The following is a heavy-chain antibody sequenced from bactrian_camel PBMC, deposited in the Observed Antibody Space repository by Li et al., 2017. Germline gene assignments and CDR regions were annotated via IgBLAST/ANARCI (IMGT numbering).Heavy chain of an antibody. Sequence: QVQLVESGGGSVQAGGSLRLSCAASGYTYSSYCMGWFRQAPGKEREGVAVIDSDGLAKYADSVKGRFTISQDNAKNTLYLQMNSLKPEDTAMYYCAAAAVRRLCQGWTGFGVWGQGTQVTVS. V-gene: IGHV3S55*01. J-gene: IGHJ6*01. CDR1: GYTYSSYC. CDR2: IDSDGLA. CDR3: AAAAVRRLCQGWTGFGV.